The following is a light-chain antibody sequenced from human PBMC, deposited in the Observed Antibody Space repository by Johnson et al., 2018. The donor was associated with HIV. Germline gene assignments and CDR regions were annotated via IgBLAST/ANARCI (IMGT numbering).Light chain of an antibody. V-gene: IGLV1-51*02. Sequence: HSVLTQPPSVSAAPGQKVTISCSGSSSNIGNNYVSWYQQFPGTAPKLLIYEDNKRPSGIPDRFSGSKSGTSATLGITGLQTGDEADYYCGTWDSSLSVYVFGTGTKVTV. CDR2: EDN. CDR3: GTWDSSLSVYV. J-gene: IGLJ1*01. CDR1: SSNIGNNY.